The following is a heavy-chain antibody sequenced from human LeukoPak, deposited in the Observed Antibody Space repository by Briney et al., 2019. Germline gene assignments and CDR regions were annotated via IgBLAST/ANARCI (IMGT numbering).Heavy chain of an antibody. Sequence: GESLKISCKGSGYSFTSYWIGGVRQMPGKGLEWMGIIYPGDSDTRYSPSFQGQVTISADKSISTAYLQWSSLKASDTAMYYCARHWLAGSSWYVGDAFDIWGQGTMVTVSS. CDR2: IYPGDSDT. CDR1: GYSFTSYW. V-gene: IGHV5-51*01. J-gene: IGHJ3*02. D-gene: IGHD6-13*01. CDR3: ARHWLAGSSWYVGDAFDI.